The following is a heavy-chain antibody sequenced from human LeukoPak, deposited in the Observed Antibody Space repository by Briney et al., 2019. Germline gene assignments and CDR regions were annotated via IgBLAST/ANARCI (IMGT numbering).Heavy chain of an antibody. CDR1: GFTFTGYY. J-gene: IGHJ4*02. Sequence: ASVKVSCKASGFTFTGYYIHWVRQAPGQGLEWMGYINPHSGGTNSPQKFQGRVTMTTDTSISAAYMELSSLISDDTAMYYCVREGNELLSKNFDYWGQGTWSPSPQ. CDR3: VREGNELLSKNFDY. V-gene: IGHV1-2*02. CDR2: INPHSGGT. D-gene: IGHD2-21*02.